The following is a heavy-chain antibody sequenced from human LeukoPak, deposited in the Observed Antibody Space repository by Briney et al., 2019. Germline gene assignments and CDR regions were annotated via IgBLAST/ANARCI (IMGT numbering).Heavy chain of an antibody. CDR1: GGSISSYY. D-gene: IGHD3-10*01. CDR3: ARVGPWFGEYYFDY. CDR2: IYYSGST. V-gene: IGHV4-59*01. Sequence: KPSETLSLTCTVSGGSISSYYWSWIRQPPGKGLEWIGYIYYSGSTNYNPSLKSRVTISVDTSKNQFSLKLSSVTAADTAVYYCARVGPWFGEYYFDYWGQGTLVTVSS. J-gene: IGHJ4*02.